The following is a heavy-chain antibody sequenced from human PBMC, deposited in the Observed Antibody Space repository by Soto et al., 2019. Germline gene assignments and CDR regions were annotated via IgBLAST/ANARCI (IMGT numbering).Heavy chain of an antibody. J-gene: IGHJ2*01. CDR2: IYYSGST. V-gene: IGHV4-59*01. CDR1: GGSISSYY. Sequence: SETLSLTCTVSGGSISSYYWSWIRQPPGKGLEWIGYIYYSGSTNYNPSLKSRVTISVDTSKNQFSLKLSSVTAADTAVYYCARDQYDYIWGSYRGPDSDWHLALWGRGTLVTVSS. D-gene: IGHD3-16*02. CDR3: ARDQYDYIWGSYRGPDSDWHLAL.